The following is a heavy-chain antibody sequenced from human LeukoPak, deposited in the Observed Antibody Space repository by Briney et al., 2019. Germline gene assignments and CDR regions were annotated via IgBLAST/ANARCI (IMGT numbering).Heavy chain of an antibody. D-gene: IGHD2-21*02. J-gene: IGHJ4*02. CDR2: INPSGGTT. V-gene: IGHV1-46*01. CDR1: GYTFISYY. CDR3: AKDDGDSYDY. Sequence: ASVKVSCKASGYTFISYYIHWVRQAPGQGLEWMGIINPSGGTTTYAQKFQGRVTVTRDTSTRAVYMELRSLRSDDTAVYYCAKDDGDSYDYWGQGTLVTVSS.